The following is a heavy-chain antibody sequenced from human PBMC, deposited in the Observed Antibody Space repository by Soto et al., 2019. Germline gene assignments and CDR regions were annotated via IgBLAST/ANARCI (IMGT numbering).Heavy chain of an antibody. J-gene: IGHJ4*02. V-gene: IGHV2-5*02. CDR1: GFSLSTSGVG. CDR2: VYWDDDK. CDR3: AHSSSRWPLDY. D-gene: IGHD4-17*01. Sequence: QITLKESGPTLVKPTQTLTLTCTFSGFSLSTSGVGVVWLRQPPGKALEWLALVYWDDDKRYSRSLKSRLTITQNTSKTQVVLTMNNMDHVDTATYYGAHSSSRWPLDYWGQGALVTVSS.